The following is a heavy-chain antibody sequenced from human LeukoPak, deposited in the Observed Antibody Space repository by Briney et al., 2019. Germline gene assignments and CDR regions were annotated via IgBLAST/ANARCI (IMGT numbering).Heavy chain of an antibody. V-gene: IGHV4-59*01. J-gene: IGHJ4*02. CDR1: GGSISTYS. D-gene: IGHD6-13*01. Sequence: PSETLSLTCTVSGGSISTYSWSWIRQPPGKGLEWIGYIYYSGSTNYNPSLKSRVTISVDTSKNQFSLNLSSVTAADTAVYYCARGSAAGYDYWGQGTLVTVSS. CDR2: IYYSGST. CDR3: ARGSAAGYDY.